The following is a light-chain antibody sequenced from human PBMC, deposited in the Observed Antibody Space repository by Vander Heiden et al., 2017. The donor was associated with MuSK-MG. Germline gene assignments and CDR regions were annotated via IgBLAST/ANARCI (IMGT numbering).Light chain of an antibody. CDR2: SNN. Sequence: SVLTQPPSASGTPGQRVTISCSGSSTNIGSNTVNWSQQLPGTAPKLLIYSNNQRPSGVPDRFSGSKSGTSASLAISGLQSEDEADYYCAAWDDSLNGPLFGGGTKLTVL. J-gene: IGLJ2*01. CDR3: AAWDDSLNGPL. CDR1: STNIGSNT. V-gene: IGLV1-44*01.